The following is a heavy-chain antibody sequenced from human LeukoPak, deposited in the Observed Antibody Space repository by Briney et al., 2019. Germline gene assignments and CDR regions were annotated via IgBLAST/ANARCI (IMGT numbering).Heavy chain of an antibody. D-gene: IGHD3-3*01. V-gene: IGHV1-69*13. Sequence: ASVKVSCKASGGTFSSYAISWVRQAPGQGLEWMGGIIPIFGTANYAQKFQGRVTITADESTSTAYMELSSLRSEDTAVYYCARAYDFWSGNYYYGMDVWGQGTTVTVSS. CDR2: IIPIFGTA. J-gene: IGHJ6*02. CDR3: ARAYDFWSGNYYYGMDV. CDR1: GGTFSSYA.